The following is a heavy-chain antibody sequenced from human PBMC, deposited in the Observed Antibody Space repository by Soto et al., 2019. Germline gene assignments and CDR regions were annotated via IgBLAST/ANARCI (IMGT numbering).Heavy chain of an antibody. J-gene: IGHJ4*02. CDR2: IDTAGGT. CDR1: GFTFSSYD. CDR3: VREVIGHCNSNSSELDY. Sequence: GGSLRLSCAASGFTFSSYDMHWVRQATGKGLEWVSAIDTAGGTYYPGSMKGRFSISRENARNSLYLQMNSLTAGDTAVYYCVREVIGHCNSNSSELDYWGQGTLVTVSS. V-gene: IGHV3-13*01. D-gene: IGHD2-2*01.